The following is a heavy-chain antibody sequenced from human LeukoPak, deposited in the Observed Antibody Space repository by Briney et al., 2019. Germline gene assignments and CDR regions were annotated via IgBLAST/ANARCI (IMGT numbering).Heavy chain of an antibody. V-gene: IGHV3-64D*06. Sequence: PGGSLRLSCSASGFTFSSYDMHWVRQAPGEGLECVSGISSNGSSTYYADSVKGRFTTSRDNSKSTLYLQMSSLKTEDTAVYYCVKDFSSGWYRFDYWGQGTLVTVSS. CDR3: VKDFSSGWYRFDY. D-gene: IGHD6-19*01. J-gene: IGHJ4*02. CDR1: GFTFSSYD. CDR2: ISSNGSST.